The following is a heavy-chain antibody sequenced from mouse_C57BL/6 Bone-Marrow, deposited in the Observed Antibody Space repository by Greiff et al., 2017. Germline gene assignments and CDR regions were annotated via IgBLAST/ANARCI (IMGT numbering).Heavy chain of an antibody. CDR1: GYTFTEYT. J-gene: IGHJ3*01. Sequence: QVQLQQSGAELVKPGASVKLSCKASGYTFTEYTIHWVKQRSGQGLEWIGWVYPGSGSIKYNEKFKDKDTLTADKSSSTVYMELSRLTSEDSAVYVCARHEGYYGPWFAYWGQGTLVTVSA. CDR3: ARHEGYYGPWFAY. CDR2: VYPGSGSI. D-gene: IGHD1-1*01. V-gene: IGHV1-62-2*01.